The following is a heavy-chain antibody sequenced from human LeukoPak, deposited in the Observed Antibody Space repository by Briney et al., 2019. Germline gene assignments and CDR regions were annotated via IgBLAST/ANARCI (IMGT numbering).Heavy chain of an antibody. CDR1: GFTFSSYA. D-gene: IGHD6-13*01. CDR3: ARESAAAGTADY. V-gene: IGHV3-30-3*01. Sequence: GRSLRLSCSASGFTFSSYAMHWVRQAPGKGLEWVAVISYDGSNKYYADSVKGRFTISRDNSKNTLYLQMNSLRAEDTAVYYCARESAAAGTADYWGQGTLVTVSS. CDR2: ISYDGSNK. J-gene: IGHJ4*02.